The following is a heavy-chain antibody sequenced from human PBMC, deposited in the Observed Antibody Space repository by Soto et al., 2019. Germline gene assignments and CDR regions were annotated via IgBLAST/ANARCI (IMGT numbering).Heavy chain of an antibody. D-gene: IGHD3-22*01. Sequence: SETLSLTCTVSGGSISSYYWSWIRQPPGKGLKWIGYIYYSGSTNYNPSLKSRVTISVDTSKNQFSLKLSSVTAADTVVYYCARGRVDYHNPSFDPWGEGSLVTVHS. CDR2: IYYSGST. J-gene: IGHJ5*02. V-gene: IGHV4-59*01. CDR3: ARGRVDYHNPSFDP. CDR1: GGSISSYY.